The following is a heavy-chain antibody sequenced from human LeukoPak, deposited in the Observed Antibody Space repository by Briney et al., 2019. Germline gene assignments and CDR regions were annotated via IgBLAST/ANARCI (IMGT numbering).Heavy chain of an antibody. CDR2: IIPIFGTA. CDR3: ARAEYSSGARI. V-gene: IGHV1-69*05. J-gene: IGHJ4*02. D-gene: IGHD6-19*01. CDR1: GGTFSSYA. Sequence: SVKVSCKASGGTFSSYAISWVRQAPGHGREWMGGIIPIFGTAHYAQKFQGRVTITTDESTSTAYMELSSLRSEDTGVYYCARAEYSSGARIWGQGTLVTVSS.